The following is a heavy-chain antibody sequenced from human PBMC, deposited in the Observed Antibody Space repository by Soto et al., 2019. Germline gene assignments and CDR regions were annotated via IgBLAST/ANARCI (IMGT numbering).Heavy chain of an antibody. CDR1: GFIFNNYG. CDR3: ARDQSDYNCLGDD. Sequence: QVQLVESGGRVVQPGRSLRLSCAASGFIFNNYGMHWVRQAPGKGLEWVAVIWYDGGYKYADSVKGRFTIARDNSKNTLYLQMNSLRVEDTAVYYCARDQSDYNCLGDDWGQGTLVTVSS. J-gene: IGHJ4*02. V-gene: IGHV3-33*01. D-gene: IGHD1-1*01. CDR2: IWYDGGYK.